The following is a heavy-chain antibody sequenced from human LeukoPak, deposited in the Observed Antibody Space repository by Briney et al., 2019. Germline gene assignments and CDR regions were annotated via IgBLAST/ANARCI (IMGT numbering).Heavy chain of an antibody. CDR1: GGSFSGYY. V-gene: IGHV4-34*01. J-gene: IGHJ3*02. CDR2: INHSGST. CDR3: ASLDSSGWYNLYKEVGAFDI. Sequence: SETLSLTCAVYGGSFSGYYWSWIRQPPGKGLEWIGEINHSGSTNYNPSLKSRVTISVDTSKNQFSLKLSSVTAADTAVYYCASLDSSGWYNLYKEVGAFDIWGQGTMVTVSS. D-gene: IGHD6-19*01.